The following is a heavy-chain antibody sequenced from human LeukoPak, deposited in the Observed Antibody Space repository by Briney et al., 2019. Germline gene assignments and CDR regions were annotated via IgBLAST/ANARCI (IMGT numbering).Heavy chain of an antibody. V-gene: IGHV1-69*13. CDR1: GGTFSSYA. Sequence: SVKVSCKASGGTFSSYAISWVRQAPGQGLEWMGGIISIFGTADYAQKFQGRVTITADESTSTAYMGLSSLRSEDTAVYYCARGVDSSGYQEFDYWGQGTLVTVSS. CDR3: ARGVDSSGYQEFDY. J-gene: IGHJ4*02. CDR2: IISIFGTA. D-gene: IGHD3-22*01.